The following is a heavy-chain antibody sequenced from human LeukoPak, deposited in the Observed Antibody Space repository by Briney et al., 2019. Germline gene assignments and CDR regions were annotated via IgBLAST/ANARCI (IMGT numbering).Heavy chain of an antibody. D-gene: IGHD3-22*01. CDR3: ARWLDYYYYYYGMDV. Sequence: ASVKVSCKASGYTSTSYDINWVRQATGQGLEWMGWMNPNSGNTGYAQKFQGRVTMTRNTSISTAYMELSSLRSEDTAVYYCARWLDYYYYYYGMDVWGQGTTVTVSS. CDR1: GYTSTSYD. V-gene: IGHV1-8*01. J-gene: IGHJ6*02. CDR2: MNPNSGNT.